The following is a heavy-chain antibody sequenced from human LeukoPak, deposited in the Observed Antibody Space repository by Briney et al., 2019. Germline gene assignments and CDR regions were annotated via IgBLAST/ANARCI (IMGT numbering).Heavy chain of an antibody. J-gene: IGHJ3*02. CDR2: ISATSSYI. CDR3: ARDKTEQWLVLEAFDI. V-gene: IGHV3-21*01. CDR1: GFTFSSYS. D-gene: IGHD6-19*01. Sequence: GGSLRLSCAASGFTFSSYSMNWVRQTPGKGLEWVSSISATSSYIYYADSAWGRFTISRDNAKNSLYLQMNSLRAEDTAVYYCARDKTEQWLVLEAFDIWGQGTVVTVSS.